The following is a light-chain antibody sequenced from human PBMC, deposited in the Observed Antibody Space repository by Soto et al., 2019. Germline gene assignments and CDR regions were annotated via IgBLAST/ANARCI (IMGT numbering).Light chain of an antibody. Sequence: EIVMTQSPATLSVSPGERATLSCRASQSVSSTLAWYQQKPGQAPRLLVYGASTRATGIPARFSGSGSGTEFTLTISSLQSEDFAVYYCQQYNNWLRITFGQGTRLEIK. CDR2: GAS. J-gene: IGKJ5*01. CDR3: QQYNNWLRIT. CDR1: QSVSST. V-gene: IGKV3-15*01.